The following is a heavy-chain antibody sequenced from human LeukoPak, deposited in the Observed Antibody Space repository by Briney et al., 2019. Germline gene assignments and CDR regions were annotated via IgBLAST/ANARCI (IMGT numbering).Heavy chain of an antibody. V-gene: IGHV3-11*01. CDR3: ARSGIYLEGYYDSSGGAFDY. Sequence: KPGGSLRLSCAASGFTFSDYYMSWIRQAPGKGLEWVSYISSSGSTIYYADSVKGRFTISRDNAKNSLYLQMNSLRVEDTAVYYCARSGIYLEGYYDSSGGAFDYWGQGTLVTVSS. D-gene: IGHD3-22*01. CDR2: ISSSGSTI. CDR1: GFTFSDYY. J-gene: IGHJ4*02.